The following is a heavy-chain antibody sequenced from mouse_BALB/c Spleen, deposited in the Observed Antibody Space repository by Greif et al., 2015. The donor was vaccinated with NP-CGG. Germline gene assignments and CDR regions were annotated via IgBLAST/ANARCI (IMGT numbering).Heavy chain of an antibody. V-gene: IGHV1-26*01. CDR1: GYSFADNT. CDR2: INPYNGGT. Sequence: EVQLQQSGPELVKPGASMKISCKASGYSFADNTMNWVKQSHGENLEWIGLINPYNGGTTYNQNFKGKATLTVDKSSSTAYMELLSLTSEDSAVYYCARGGSSRFAYWGQGTLVTVSA. D-gene: IGHD1-1*01. CDR3: ARGGSSRFAY. J-gene: IGHJ3*01.